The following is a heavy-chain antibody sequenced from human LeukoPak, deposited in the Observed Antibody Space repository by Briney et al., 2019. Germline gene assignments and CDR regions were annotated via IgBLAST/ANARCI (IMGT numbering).Heavy chain of an antibody. CDR1: GFTIRDFT. V-gene: IGHV3-66*01. CDR2: IYSGDTT. CDR3: ASILRSSSGYYFDY. Sequence: GGSLRLSCKVSGFTIRDFTMNWVRQAPGKGLEWVSVIYSGDTTFYADSVRGKFTISRDNSKNTLYLQMNSLRAEDTAVYYCASILRSSSGYYFDYWGQGTLVTVSS. J-gene: IGHJ4*02. D-gene: IGHD3-10*01.